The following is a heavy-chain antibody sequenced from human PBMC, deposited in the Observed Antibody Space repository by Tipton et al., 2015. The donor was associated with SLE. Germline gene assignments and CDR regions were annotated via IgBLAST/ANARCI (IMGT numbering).Heavy chain of an antibody. J-gene: IGHJ4*02. V-gene: IGHV1-8*01. CDR1: GYTFTSYD. CDR3: ARAVSGSYSFPLDY. Sequence: QSGPEVKKPGASVKVSCKASGYTFTSYDINWARQATGQGLEWMGWMNPNSGNTGYAQKFRGRVTMTRDTSTSTVYMELSSLRSEDTAVYYCARAVSGSYSFPLDYWGQGTLVTVSS. CDR2: MNPNSGNT. D-gene: IGHD1-26*01.